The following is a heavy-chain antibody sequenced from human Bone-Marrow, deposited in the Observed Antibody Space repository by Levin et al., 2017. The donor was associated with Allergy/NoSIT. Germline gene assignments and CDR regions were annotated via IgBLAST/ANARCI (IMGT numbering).Heavy chain of an antibody. J-gene: IGHJ4*02. V-gene: IGHV3-15*01. Sequence: GGSLRLSCAASGFSFRNAWMSWVRQAPGKGLEWVGRVISKTDGGATDYAAPVKGRFSISRDDSKDTLYLQMNNLESDDTAVYYCTAGVGTSDFDYWGQGTLVTVSS. CDR2: VISKTDGGAT. D-gene: IGHD1-26*01. CDR1: GFSFRNAW. CDR3: TAGVGTSDFDY.